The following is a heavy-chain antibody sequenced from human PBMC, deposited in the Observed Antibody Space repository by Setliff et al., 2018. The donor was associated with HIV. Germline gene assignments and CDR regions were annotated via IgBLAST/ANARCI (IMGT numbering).Heavy chain of an antibody. Sequence: GGSLRLSCTASGFTFSAYEMNWVRQAPGKGLEWVSLISGSSGSTYYADSVKGRFTISRDNSKNTLYLQMNSLRAEDTAVYYCAKHAPQYYYYNMDVWGKGTTVTVSS. J-gene: IGHJ6*03. CDR3: AKHAPQYYYYNMDV. D-gene: IGHD2-2*01. CDR1: GFTFSAYE. V-gene: IGHV3-23*01. CDR2: ISGSSGST.